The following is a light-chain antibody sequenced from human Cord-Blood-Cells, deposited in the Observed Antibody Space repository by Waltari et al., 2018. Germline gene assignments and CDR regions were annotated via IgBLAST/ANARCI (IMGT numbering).Light chain of an antibody. V-gene: IGLV2-23*01. CDR1: SSDVGSYNL. CDR2: EGS. Sequence: QSALTQPASVSGSPGQSITISCTGTSSDVGSYNLVSWYQQHPGKAPKLMIYEGSKRASGVSKLFSGSKSGNTASLTISGLQAEDEADYYCCSYAGSSTLVFGTGTKVTVL. J-gene: IGLJ1*01. CDR3: CSYAGSSTLV.